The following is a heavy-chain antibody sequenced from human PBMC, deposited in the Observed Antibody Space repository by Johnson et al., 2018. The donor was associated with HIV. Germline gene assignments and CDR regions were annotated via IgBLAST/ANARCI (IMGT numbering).Heavy chain of an antibody. CDR1: GFTFSTYA. Sequence: QVQVVESGGGVVQPGGSLRLSCAASGFTFSTYAMHWVRQAPGKGLEWVAFIHYDGRNKNYAVSVKGRFTISRDNSKNTLFLQMNSRRGEDTAVYYCAKDKSVMAPDAFDIWGQGTMVTVSS. V-gene: IGHV3-30*02. D-gene: IGHD3-16*01. CDR3: AKDKSVMAPDAFDI. CDR2: IHYDGRNK. J-gene: IGHJ3*02.